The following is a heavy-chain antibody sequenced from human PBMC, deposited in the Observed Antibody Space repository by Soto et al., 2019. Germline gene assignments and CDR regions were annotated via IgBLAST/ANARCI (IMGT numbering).Heavy chain of an antibody. V-gene: IGHV3-23*01. CDR3: ASSPEPSDIVVVVAATYYFDY. Sequence: VQLLESGGGLVQPGGSLRLSCAASGFTFSSYAMSWVRQAPGKGLEWVSAISGSGGSTYYADSVKGRFTISRDNSKNTLYLQMNSLRAEDTAVYYCASSPEPSDIVVVVAATYYFDYWGQGTLVTVSS. D-gene: IGHD2-15*01. CDR2: ISGSGGST. J-gene: IGHJ4*02. CDR1: GFTFSSYA.